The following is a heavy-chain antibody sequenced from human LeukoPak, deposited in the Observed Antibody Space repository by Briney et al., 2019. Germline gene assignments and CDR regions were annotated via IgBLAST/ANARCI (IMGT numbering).Heavy chain of an antibody. CDR3: ARDSGMVRGTVDY. CDR1: GYTFTSYY. J-gene: IGHJ4*02. D-gene: IGHD3-10*01. Sequence: ASVKVSCKSSGYTFTSYYMYWVRQAPGQGLEWMGIINPSGGSTSYAQKFQGRVTMTRDTSTSTVYMELSSLRPEDTAVYYCARDSGMVRGTVDYWGQGTLVTAS. CDR2: INPSGGST. V-gene: IGHV1-46*01.